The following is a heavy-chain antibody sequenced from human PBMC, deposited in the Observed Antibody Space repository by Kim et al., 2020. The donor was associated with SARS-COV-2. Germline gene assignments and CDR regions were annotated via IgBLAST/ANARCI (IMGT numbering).Heavy chain of an antibody. V-gene: IGHV3-21*01. Sequence: GGSLRLSCAASGFTFSSYSMNWVRQAPGKGLEWVSSISSSSSYIYYADSVKGRFTISRDNAKNSLYLQMNSLRAEDTAVYYCARDAPYYDILTGEGDYWGQGTLVTVSS. CDR3: ARDAPYYDILTGEGDY. D-gene: IGHD3-9*01. J-gene: IGHJ4*02. CDR2: ISSSSSYI. CDR1: GFTFSSYS.